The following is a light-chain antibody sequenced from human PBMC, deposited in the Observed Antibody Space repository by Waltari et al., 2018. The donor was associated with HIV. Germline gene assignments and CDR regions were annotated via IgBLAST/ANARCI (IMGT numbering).Light chain of an antibody. Sequence: QPVLTQPPSASASLGASVTLTCTLSSGYSNYKVDWYQKSPGKVPRVVRRVGTGGVLGSKGDGSPDRFSGLGSGLNRYLTIKNIQEEDESDYHCGADHGSGSNFVVFGGGTKLTVL. CDR2: VGTGGVLG. CDR3: GADHGSGSNFVV. J-gene: IGLJ2*01. CDR1: SGYSNYK. V-gene: IGLV9-49*01.